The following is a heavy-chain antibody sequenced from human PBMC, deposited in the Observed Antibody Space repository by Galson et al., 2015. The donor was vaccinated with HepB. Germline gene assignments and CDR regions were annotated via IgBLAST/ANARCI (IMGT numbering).Heavy chain of an antibody. CDR1: GYSFTSYW. CDR2: IDPSDSYT. J-gene: IGHJ4*02. V-gene: IGHV5-10-1*01. CDR3: ARFSYYDSSGYYYKPDY. D-gene: IGHD3-22*01. Sequence: QSGAEVKKPGESLRISCKGSGYSFTSYWISWVRQMPGKGLEWMGRIDPSDSYTNYSPSFQGHVTISADKSISTAYLQWSSLKASDTAMYYCARFSYYDSSGYYYKPDYWGQGTLVTVSS.